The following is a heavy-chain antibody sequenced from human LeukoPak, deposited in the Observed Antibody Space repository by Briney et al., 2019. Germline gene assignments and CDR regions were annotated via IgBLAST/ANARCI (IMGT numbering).Heavy chain of an antibody. V-gene: IGHV4-39*01. CDR2: IYYSGST. J-gene: IGHJ4*02. CDR3: ARYHSYSGGYIDY. CDR1: GGXISSSSHY. Sequence: SETLSLTCTVSGGXISSSSHYWGWVRQPPGKGLEWIGSIYYSGSTYNSASLKSRVTISVDTSKNQFSLKLSSVTAADTAVYYCARYHSYSGGYIDYWGQGSLVAVSS. D-gene: IGHD6-19*01.